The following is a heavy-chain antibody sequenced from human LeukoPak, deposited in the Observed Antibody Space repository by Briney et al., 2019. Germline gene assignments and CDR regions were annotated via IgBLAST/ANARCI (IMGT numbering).Heavy chain of an antibody. Sequence: SETLSLTCTVSGGSISSYYWSWIRQPPGKGLEWIGYIYYSGSTNYNPSLKSRVTISVDTSKNQFSLKLSSVTAADTAVYYCARAIVVVPAAIRDGWFDPWGQRTLVTVSS. CDR3: ARAIVVVPAAIRDGWFDP. CDR2: IYYSGST. CDR1: GGSISSYY. J-gene: IGHJ5*02. D-gene: IGHD2-2*01. V-gene: IGHV4-59*01.